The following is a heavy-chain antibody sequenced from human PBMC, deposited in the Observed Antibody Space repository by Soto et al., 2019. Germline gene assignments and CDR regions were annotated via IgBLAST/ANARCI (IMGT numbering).Heavy chain of an antibody. CDR2: IYSSGST. V-gene: IGHV3-53*01. CDR3: AKVALGGYYDSSGYRGAFDI. Sequence: GSLRLSCAASGFTVNSKYMSWVRQAPGKGLEWVSVIYSSGSTYYADSVKDRFTISRDNSKNTLYLQMNSLRAEDTAVYYCAKVALGGYYDSSGYRGAFDIWGQGTMVTVSS. CDR1: GFTVNSKY. J-gene: IGHJ3*02. D-gene: IGHD3-22*01.